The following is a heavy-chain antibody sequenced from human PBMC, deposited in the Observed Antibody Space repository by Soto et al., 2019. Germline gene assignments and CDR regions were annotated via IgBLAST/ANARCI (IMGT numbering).Heavy chain of an antibody. J-gene: IGHJ4*02. CDR3: ERRVYDSRLNYPYFDY. D-gene: IGHD3-22*01. CDR1: GVTISSGAM. V-gene: IGHV4-4*02. CDR2: VDNDGSV. Sequence: SGSLALTCAASGVTISSGAMSGLVQESPEKGLEWLGDVDNDGSVNYHASVERRVTISVDRSKNQFSLRLSSVTAADTAKYYCERRVYDSRLNYPYFDYWGPGILVTVSS.